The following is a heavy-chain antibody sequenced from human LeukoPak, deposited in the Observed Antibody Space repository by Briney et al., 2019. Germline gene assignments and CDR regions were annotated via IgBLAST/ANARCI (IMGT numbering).Heavy chain of an antibody. J-gene: IGHJ6*03. CDR2: ISAYNGNT. CDR3: ARKGVNPKADYYYYMDV. CDR1: GYTFTSYG. Sequence: ASVKVSCKASGYTFTSYGISWVRQAPGQGLEWMGWISAYNGNTNYAQKLQGRVTMTTDTSTSTAYMELRSLRSDDTAVYYCARKGVNPKADYYYYMDVWGKGTTVTVSS. V-gene: IGHV1-18*01. D-gene: IGHD2-15*01.